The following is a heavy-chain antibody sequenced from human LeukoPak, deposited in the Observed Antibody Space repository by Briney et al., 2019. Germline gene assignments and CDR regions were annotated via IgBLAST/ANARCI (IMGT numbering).Heavy chain of an antibody. D-gene: IGHD3-16*01. CDR1: GFTFSSAW. CDR3: ADLGSRD. V-gene: IGHV3-7*01. CDR2: IKDDGSDI. J-gene: IGHJ4*02. Sequence: PGGSLRLSCAASGFTFSSAWMTWVRQAPGKGLEWVATIKDDGSDIYYVDSVKGRFTISRDNAKKSLWLQMDSLRVEDTAMYYCADLGSRDWGQGTLVTVSS.